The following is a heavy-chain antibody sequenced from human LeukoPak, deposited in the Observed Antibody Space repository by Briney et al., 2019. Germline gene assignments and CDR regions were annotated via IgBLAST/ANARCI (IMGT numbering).Heavy chain of an antibody. CDR2: ISSSSSYI. J-gene: IGHJ4*02. CDR1: GFTFSSYS. Sequence: GGSLRLSCAASGFTFSSYSMNWVRQAPGMGLEWVSSISSSSSYIYYADSVKGRFTISRDNAKNSLYLQMNSLRAEDTAIYYCAKDRPNYYGSNGHYYRRDGDYWGQGTLVTVSS. CDR3: AKDRPNYYGSNGHYYRRDGDY. V-gene: IGHV3-21*04. D-gene: IGHD3-22*01.